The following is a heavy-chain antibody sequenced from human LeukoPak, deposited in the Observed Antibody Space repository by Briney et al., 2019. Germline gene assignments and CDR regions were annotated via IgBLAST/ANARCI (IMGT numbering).Heavy chain of an antibody. CDR3: VRGGPGPDV. Sequence: GGSLRLSCAASGFTFEDYDMSWVRQAPGKGLEWVSGIKWNGGGTGHADSVKGRFTISRDNAKKSLHLQMNSLRAEDTALYYCVRGGPGPDVWGQGTMVIVSS. CDR2: IKWNGGGT. D-gene: IGHD2-15*01. J-gene: IGHJ6*02. CDR1: GFTFEDYD. V-gene: IGHV3-20*04.